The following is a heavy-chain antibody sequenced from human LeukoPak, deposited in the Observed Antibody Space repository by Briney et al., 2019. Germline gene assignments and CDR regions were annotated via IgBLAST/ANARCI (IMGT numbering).Heavy chain of an antibody. CDR1: GGSISSANYY. Sequence: PSETLSLTCTVSGGSISSANYYWGWIRQPPGKGLEWIGSVYNSGGTYYNPSLKSRVIVSLAMSQNQFSLRLTSVTAADTAVYYCARDTGQYAPGTPGFTRFDPWGQGALVTVSS. D-gene: IGHD3-10*01. CDR3: ARDTGQYAPGTPGFTRFDP. J-gene: IGHJ5*02. CDR2: VYNSGGT. V-gene: IGHV4-39*07.